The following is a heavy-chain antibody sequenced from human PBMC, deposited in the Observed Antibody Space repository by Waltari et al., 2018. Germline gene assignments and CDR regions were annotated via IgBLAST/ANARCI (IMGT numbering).Heavy chain of an antibody. CDR2: IITIFGTA. CDR3: AREEASYYGSGSYYTSPFDY. CDR1: GGTFSSYA. D-gene: IGHD3-10*01. Sequence: QVQLVQSGAEVKKPGSSVKVSCKASGGTFSSYAISWVRQAPGQGLEWMGGIITIFGTANSAQKFQGRVTITADESTSTAYMELSSLRSEDTAVYYCAREEASYYGSGSYYTSPFDYWGQGTLVTVSS. J-gene: IGHJ4*02. V-gene: IGHV1-69*13.